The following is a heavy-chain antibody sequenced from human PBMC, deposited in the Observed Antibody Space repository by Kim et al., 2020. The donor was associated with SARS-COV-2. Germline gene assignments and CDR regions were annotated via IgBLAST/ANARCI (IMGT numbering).Heavy chain of an antibody. J-gene: IGHJ6*02. V-gene: IGHV3-23*01. CDR2: ISGSGGST. D-gene: IGHD3-9*01. CDR3: AKVSGYYDILTGYYRYYYYGMDV. Sequence: GGSLRLSCAASGFTFSSYAMSWVRQAPGKGLEWVSAISGSGGSTYYADSVKGRFTISRDNSKNTLYLQMNSLRAEDTAVYYCAKVSGYYDILTGYYRYYYYGMDVWGQGTTVTVSS. CDR1: GFTFSSYA.